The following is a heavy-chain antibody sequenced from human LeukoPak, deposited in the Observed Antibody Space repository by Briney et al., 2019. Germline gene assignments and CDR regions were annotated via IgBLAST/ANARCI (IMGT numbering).Heavy chain of an antibody. CDR1: GYSFSSYW. V-gene: IGHV5-51*01. D-gene: IGHD3-3*01. CDR3: ARLKGDFWSGHFYYYYVMDV. CDR2: TNPGDSNA. Sequence: GESLKISFRGSGYSFSSYWIGWVRQMSGKGLEWMGITNPGDSNARYSPSLQGQVNISADKSINTAYLQWSSLQASDTAVYYCARLKGDFWSGHFYYYYVMDVWGQGTTVTVSS. J-gene: IGHJ6*02.